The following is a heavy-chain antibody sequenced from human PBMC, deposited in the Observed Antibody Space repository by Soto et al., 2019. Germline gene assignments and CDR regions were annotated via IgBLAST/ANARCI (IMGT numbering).Heavy chain of an antibody. J-gene: IGHJ4*02. Sequence: SETLSLTCTVSGGSISSYYWSWIRQPPGKGLEWIGYIYYSGSTNYNPSLKSRVTISVDTSKNQFSLKLSSVTAADTAVYYCARESRDSSGWYAGRVDYWGQGTLVTVSS. D-gene: IGHD6-19*01. CDR3: ARESRDSSGWYAGRVDY. V-gene: IGHV4-59*01. CDR1: GGSISSYY. CDR2: IYYSGST.